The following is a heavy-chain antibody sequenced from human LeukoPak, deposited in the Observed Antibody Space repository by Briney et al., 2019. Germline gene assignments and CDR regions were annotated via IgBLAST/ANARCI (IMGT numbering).Heavy chain of an antibody. Sequence: PGGSLRLSCAASGFTFSSYGMHWVRQAPGKGLEWVAVIWYDGSNKYYADSVKGRFTISRDNSKNTLYLQMNSLRAEDTAVYYSARATTLGAFDIWGQGTMVTVSS. J-gene: IGHJ3*02. CDR2: IWYDGSNK. CDR1: GFTFSSYG. V-gene: IGHV3-33*01. D-gene: IGHD4-23*01. CDR3: ARATTLGAFDI.